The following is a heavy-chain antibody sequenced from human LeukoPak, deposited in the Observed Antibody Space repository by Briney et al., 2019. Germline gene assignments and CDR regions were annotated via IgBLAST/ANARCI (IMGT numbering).Heavy chain of an antibody. D-gene: IGHD3-10*01. CDR2: ISGSGGST. V-gene: IGHV3-23*01. J-gene: IGHJ4*02. CDR1: GFTFSSYA. Sequence: GESLRLSCAASGFTFSSYAMRWVRQAPGKGLEWVSAISGSGGSTYYADSVKGRFTISRDNSKNTLYLQMNSLRAEDTAVYYCARSTESELLWFGELHFDYWGQGTLVTVSS. CDR3: ARSTESELLWFGELHFDY.